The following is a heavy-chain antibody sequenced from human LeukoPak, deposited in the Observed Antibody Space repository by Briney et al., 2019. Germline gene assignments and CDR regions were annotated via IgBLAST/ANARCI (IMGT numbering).Heavy chain of an antibody. Sequence: GGSLRLSCAASGFTFSSYWMSWVRQAPGEGLEWVANIKQDGSEKYYVDSVKGRFTISRDNAKNSLYLQMNSLRAEDTAVYYCARDSGITIFGVVTAPDYWGQGTLVTVSS. J-gene: IGHJ4*02. CDR3: ARDSGITIFGVVTAPDY. CDR1: GFTFSSYW. CDR2: IKQDGSEK. D-gene: IGHD3-3*01. V-gene: IGHV3-7*01.